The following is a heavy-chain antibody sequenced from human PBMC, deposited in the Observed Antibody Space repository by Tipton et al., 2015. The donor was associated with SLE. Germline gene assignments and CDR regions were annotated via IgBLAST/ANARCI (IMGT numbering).Heavy chain of an antibody. J-gene: IGHJ4*02. CDR3: ASHGWPYYFDY. D-gene: IGHD2-15*01. V-gene: IGHV4-59*10. CDR1: GGSFSGYY. CDR2: IYTSGST. Sequence: TLSLTCAVYGGSFSGYYWSWIRQPAGKGLEWIGRIYTSGSTNYNPSLKSRVTMSVDTSKNQFSLKLSSVTAADTAVYYCASHGWPYYFDYWGQGTLVTVSS.